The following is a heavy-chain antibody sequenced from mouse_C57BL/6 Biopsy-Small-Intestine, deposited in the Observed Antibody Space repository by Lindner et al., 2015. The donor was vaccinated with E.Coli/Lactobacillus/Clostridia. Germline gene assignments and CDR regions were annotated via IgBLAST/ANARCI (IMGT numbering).Heavy chain of an antibody. CDR3: ARERGTGTGNWYFDV. V-gene: IGHV3-1*01. D-gene: IGHD4-1*01. J-gene: IGHJ1*03. CDR2: ISYSGST. CDR1: GYSITSGYD. Sequence: EVQLQESGPGMVKPSQSLSLTCTVTGYSITSGYDWHWIRHFPGNKLEWMGYISYSGSTNYNPSLKSRISITHDTSKNHFFLKLNSATTEDTATYYCARERGTGTGNWYFDVWGTGTTVTVSS.